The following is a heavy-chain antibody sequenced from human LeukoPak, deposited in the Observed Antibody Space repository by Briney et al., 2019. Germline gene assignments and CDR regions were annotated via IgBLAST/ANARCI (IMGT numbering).Heavy chain of an antibody. Sequence: PGGSLRLSCVASGFNFSKHDIHWVRQVTGKGLEWVSAIDFFGETHYSGSVKGRFTISRENVKNSLYLQMNNLRVGDTAIYYCAKQPDGGYYYYHMDVWGKGTTVTVSS. V-gene: IGHV3-13*01. CDR3: AKQPDGGYYYYHMDV. J-gene: IGHJ6*03. D-gene: IGHD3-16*01. CDR2: IDFFGET. CDR1: GFNFSKHD.